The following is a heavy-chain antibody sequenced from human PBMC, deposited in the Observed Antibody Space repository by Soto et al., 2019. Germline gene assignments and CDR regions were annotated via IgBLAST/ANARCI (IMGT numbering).Heavy chain of an antibody. D-gene: IGHD3-16*01. V-gene: IGHV4-39*01. J-gene: IGHJ6*02. CDR1: GGSISSSSYY. CDR3: AKVVKDYVWGSGSSGMDV. Sequence: SETLSLTCTVSGGSISSSSYYWGWIRQPPGKGLEWIGSIYYSGSTYYNPSLKSRVTISVDTSKNQFSLKLSSVTAADTAVYYCAKVVKDYVWGSGSSGMDVWGQGTTVTVSS. CDR2: IYYSGST.